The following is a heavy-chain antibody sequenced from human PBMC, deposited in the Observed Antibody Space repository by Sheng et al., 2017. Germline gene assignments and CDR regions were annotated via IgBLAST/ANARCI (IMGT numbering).Heavy chain of an antibody. CDR2: ISSSSSYI. D-gene: IGHD2-21*01. Sequence: EVQLVESGGGLVKPGGSLRLSCAASGFTFSSYSMNWVRQAPGKGLEWVSSISSSSSYIYYADSVKGRFTISRDNAKNSLYLQMNSLRAEDTAVYYCARDVGGYCGGDCQGYWGQGTLVTVSS. CDR1: GFTFSSYS. J-gene: IGHJ4*02. V-gene: IGHV3-21*01. CDR3: ARDVGGYCGGDCQGY.